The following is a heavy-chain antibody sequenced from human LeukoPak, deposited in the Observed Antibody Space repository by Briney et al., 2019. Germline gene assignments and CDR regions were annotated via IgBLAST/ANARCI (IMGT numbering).Heavy chain of an antibody. CDR2: GSEGGGT. J-gene: IGHJ5*02. V-gene: IGHV4-34*01. CDR1: GESLNGHY. Sequence: ASETLSLTCAVYGESLNGHYWSWIRQSPGKGLEWIGEGSEGGGTKFNPSLKSRVTISADTSKNQFSLKLSSVTAADTAVYHCAKNGQSGFSFDPWGRGTLVTVSS. CDR3: AKNGQSGFSFDP. D-gene: IGHD1-26*01.